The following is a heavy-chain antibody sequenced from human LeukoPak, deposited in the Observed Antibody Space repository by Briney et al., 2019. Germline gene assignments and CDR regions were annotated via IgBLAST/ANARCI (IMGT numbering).Heavy chain of an antibody. CDR2: IIPIFGTA. D-gene: IGHD3-10*01. J-gene: IGHJ6*03. CDR1: GGTFISYA. Sequence: SVKVSCKASGGTFISYAISWVRHAPGQGLDWMGRIIPIFGTANYAQKFQGRVTITTDEFTSTAYMELSSLRSEDTAVYYCARDNSSGPLYYYYMDVWGKGTTVTVSS. CDR3: ARDNSSGPLYYYYMDV. V-gene: IGHV1-69*05.